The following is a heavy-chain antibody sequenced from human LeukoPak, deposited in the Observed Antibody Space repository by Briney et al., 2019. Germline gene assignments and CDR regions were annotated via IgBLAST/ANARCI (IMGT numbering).Heavy chain of an antibody. Sequence: SETLSLTCAVYGGSFSGYYWSWIRQPPGKGLEWIGEINHSGSTNYNPSLKSRVTISVDTSKNQFSLKLSSVTAADTAVYYCARNLGYCSGGSCYRDYGDYDPWGQGTLVTVSS. J-gene: IGHJ5*02. D-gene: IGHD2-15*01. V-gene: IGHV4-34*01. CDR2: INHSGST. CDR3: ARNLGYCSGGSCYRDYGDYDP. CDR1: GGSFSGYY.